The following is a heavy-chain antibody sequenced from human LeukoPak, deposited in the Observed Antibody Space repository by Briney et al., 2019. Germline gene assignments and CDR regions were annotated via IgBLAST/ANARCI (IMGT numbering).Heavy chain of an antibody. J-gene: IGHJ5*02. D-gene: IGHD2/OR15-2a*01. CDR1: GGSFSEYY. CDR2: INHSGST. V-gene: IGHV4-34*01. Sequence: PSETLSLTCAVYGGSFSEYYWSWSRQPPGKGLEWIGEINHSGSTNYNPSLKSRVTISLDTSKNQFSLKLSSVTAADTAVYYCARRITVFYWFDPWDQGTLLTVSS. CDR3: ARRITVFYWFDP.